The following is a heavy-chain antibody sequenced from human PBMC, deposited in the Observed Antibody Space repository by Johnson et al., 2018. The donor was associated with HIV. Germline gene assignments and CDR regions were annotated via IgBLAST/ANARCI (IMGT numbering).Heavy chain of an antibody. CDR2: ISWDSGRI. CDR3: AKKRGYDSSGHDAFDI. Sequence: VQLVESGGGLVQPGRSLRLSCAASGFTFDDYAMHWVRQAPGKGLGWVSGISWDSGRIGYADSVTGRFPISRDNAKNSLYLQMNSLRAEDTALYYCAKKRGYDSSGHDAFDIWGQGTMVTVSS. D-gene: IGHD3-22*01. J-gene: IGHJ3*02. V-gene: IGHV3-9*01. CDR1: GFTFDDYA.